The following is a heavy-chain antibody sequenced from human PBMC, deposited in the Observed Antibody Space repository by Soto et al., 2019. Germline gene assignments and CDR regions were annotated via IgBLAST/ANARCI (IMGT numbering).Heavy chain of an antibody. CDR3: ARGVDYYVTCGYFSLDS. V-gene: IGHV4-59*01. J-gene: IGHJ4*02. CDR2: VHYSGST. CDR1: GGSFHNFY. Sequence: SETLSLTCNLSGGSFHNFYWLWIRQPPGKGLEWVGHVHYSGSTNYSPSLNSRATISLDTSKSQLSLKLRSVTAADTAMYFCARGVDYYVTCGYFSLDSWGQGIPVTVSS. D-gene: IGHD3-16*01.